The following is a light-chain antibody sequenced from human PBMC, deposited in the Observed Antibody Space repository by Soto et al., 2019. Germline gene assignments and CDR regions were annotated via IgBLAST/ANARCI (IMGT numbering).Light chain of an antibody. CDR3: QQYGSSPFT. J-gene: IGKJ3*01. CDR2: GAS. Sequence: EIVLTQSPGTLSLSPGERATLSCRASQSVSSSYLAWYQQKPGQAPRLLIYGASSRATGIPDRFSGSGSGTDFTLTISRLEPEECAVYYCQQYGSSPFTFGPGTKVYIK. V-gene: IGKV3-20*01. CDR1: QSVSSSY.